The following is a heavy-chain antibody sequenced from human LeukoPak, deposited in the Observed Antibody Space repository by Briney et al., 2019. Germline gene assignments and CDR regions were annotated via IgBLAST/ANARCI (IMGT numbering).Heavy chain of an antibody. V-gene: IGHV3-30*18. J-gene: IGHJ5*02. CDR3: AKAYYGSGSPLDWFDP. Sequence: GRSLRPSCAASGFTFSSYGMHWVRQAPGKGLEWVAIISYDGSKKYYGDSVKGRFTISRDNSKNTLYLQMNSLRAEDTAVYYCAKAYYGSGSPLDWFDPWGQGTLVTVSS. D-gene: IGHD3-10*01. CDR1: GFTFSSYG. CDR2: ISYDGSKK.